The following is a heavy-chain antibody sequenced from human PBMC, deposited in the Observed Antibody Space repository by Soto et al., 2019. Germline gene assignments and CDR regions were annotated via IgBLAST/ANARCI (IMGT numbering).Heavy chain of an antibody. V-gene: IGHV4-61*08. J-gene: IGHJ4*02. Sequence: PSEPLSLPCTVSGGSVSSEDHYWSWIRQPPGKELEWIGYVYYFGTTNYNPSLKSRVTISIDTSRNQFSLKVNSVTAADTAVYYCARLGYCDTNTCNRYFDSWGQGTQVTVSS. D-gene: IGHD2-15*01. CDR2: VYYFGTT. CDR3: ARLGYCDTNTCNRYFDS. CDR1: GGSVSSEDHY.